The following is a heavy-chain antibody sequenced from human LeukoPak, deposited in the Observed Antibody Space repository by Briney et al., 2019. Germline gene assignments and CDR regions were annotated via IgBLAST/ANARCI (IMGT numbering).Heavy chain of an antibody. V-gene: IGHV3-15*01. Sequence: GGSLRLSCAASRFTFINAWMNWVRQAPGKGLEWVGRIKSKADGETTDYAAPVKGRFTISRDDSNNLVYLQMSSLKVEDTAVYYCAIDEPNYAPYDFDYWGQGTLVTVSS. CDR1: RFTFINAW. CDR3: AIDEPNYAPYDFDY. D-gene: IGHD4/OR15-4a*01. J-gene: IGHJ4*02. CDR2: IKSKADGETT.